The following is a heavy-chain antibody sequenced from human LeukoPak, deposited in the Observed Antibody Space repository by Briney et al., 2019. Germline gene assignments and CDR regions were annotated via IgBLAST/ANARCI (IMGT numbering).Heavy chain of an antibody. CDR2: ISSSSSTI. CDR3: ARDAGATYRHNWFDP. Sequence: GGSLRLSCAASGFTFSSYSMNWVRQAPGKGLEWVSYISSSSSTIYYADSVEGRFTISRDNPKNSLYLQMNSLRDEDTAVYYCARDAGATYRHNWFDPWGQGTLVTVSS. J-gene: IGHJ5*02. CDR1: GFTFSSYS. D-gene: IGHD1-26*01. V-gene: IGHV3-48*02.